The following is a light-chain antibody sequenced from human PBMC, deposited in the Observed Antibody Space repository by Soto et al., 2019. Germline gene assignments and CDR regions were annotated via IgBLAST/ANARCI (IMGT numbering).Light chain of an antibody. V-gene: IGLV2-8*01. CDR1: SSDVGGYNF. CDR2: EVN. Sequence: QSALTQPPSASGSPGQSVTISCTGTSSDVGGYNFVSWYQQHPGKAPKLIIYEVNKRPSGVPDRFSGSKSGKTASLTVSGLQAEDEADYYCSSYASSDTLVFGGGTKVTVL. CDR3: SSYASSDTLV. J-gene: IGLJ2*01.